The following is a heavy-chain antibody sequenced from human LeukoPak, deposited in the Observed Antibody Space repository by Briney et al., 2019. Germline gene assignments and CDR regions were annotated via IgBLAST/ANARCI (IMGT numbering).Heavy chain of an antibody. D-gene: IGHD5-24*01. Sequence: SETLSLTCTVSGASISSYYWSWIRQHPGKGLEWIGYIYYSGSTYYNPSLKSRVTISVDTSKNQFSLKLSSVTAADTAVYYCARGEMATIWSDWGQGTLVTVSS. J-gene: IGHJ4*02. CDR2: IYYSGST. CDR1: GASISSYY. CDR3: ARGEMATIWSD. V-gene: IGHV4-59*06.